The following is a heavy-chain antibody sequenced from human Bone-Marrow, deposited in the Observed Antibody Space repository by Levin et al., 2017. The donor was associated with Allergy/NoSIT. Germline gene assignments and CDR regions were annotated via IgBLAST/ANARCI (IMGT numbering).Heavy chain of an antibody. D-gene: IGHD1-26*01. V-gene: IGHV3-30*18. CDR3: AKEPVSYGGDYYYGMEV. CDR2: ISYDGSNK. Sequence: GGSLRLSCAASGFTFRIYGMHWVRQAPGKGLEWVALISYDGSNKYYADSGKGRFTISRDNSQNTLYLQMNSLRTEDTAVYYCAKEPVSYGGDYYYGMEVWGPGTTVTVSS. J-gene: IGHJ6*02. CDR1: GFTFRIYG.